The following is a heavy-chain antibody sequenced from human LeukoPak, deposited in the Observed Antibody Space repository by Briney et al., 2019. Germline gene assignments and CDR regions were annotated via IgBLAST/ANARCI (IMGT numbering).Heavy chain of an antibody. J-gene: IGHJ5*02. CDR3: ASQWFGELKVNWFDP. CDR2: IIPIFGTA. Sequence: SVKVSCKASGGTFSSYAISWVRQAPGQGLEWMGGIIPIFGTANYAQKFQGRVTNTTDESTSTAYMELSSLRSEDTAVYYCASQWFGELKVNWFDPWGQGTLVTVSS. D-gene: IGHD3-10*01. V-gene: IGHV1-69*05. CDR1: GGTFSSYA.